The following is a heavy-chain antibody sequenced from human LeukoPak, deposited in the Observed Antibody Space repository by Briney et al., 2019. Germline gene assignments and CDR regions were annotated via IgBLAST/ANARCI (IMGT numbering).Heavy chain of an antibody. V-gene: IGHV4-30-4*01. D-gene: IGHD3-10*01. CDR3: ARGCYYGSGSYYKMDYYYGMDV. CDR2: IYYSGST. CDR1: GGSISSGDYY. Sequence: SETLSLTCTVSGGSISSGDYYWSWIRQPPGKGLEWIGYIYYSGSTYYNPSLKSRVTISVDTSKNQFSLKLSSVTAADTAVYYCARGCYYGSGSYYKMDYYYGMDVWGQGTTVTVSS. J-gene: IGHJ6*02.